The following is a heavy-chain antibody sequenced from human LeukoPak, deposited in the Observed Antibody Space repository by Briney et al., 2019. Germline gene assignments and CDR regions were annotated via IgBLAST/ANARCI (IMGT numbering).Heavy chain of an antibody. CDR2: ISAYNGNT. D-gene: IGHD5-18*01. J-gene: IGHJ4*02. Sequence: SVKVSCKASGYTFDNYDINWVRQAPGQGLEWMGWISAYNGNTNYAQKLQGRVTMTTDTSTSTAYMELRSLRSDDAAVYYCARRGYSYGLDYWGQGTLVTVSS. V-gene: IGHV1-18*01. CDR1: GYTFDNYD. CDR3: ARRGYSYGLDY.